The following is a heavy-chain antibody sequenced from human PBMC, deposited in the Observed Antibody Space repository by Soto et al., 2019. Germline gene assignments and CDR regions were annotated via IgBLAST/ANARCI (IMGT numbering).Heavy chain of an antibody. J-gene: IGHJ4*02. CDR2: ISGSGGST. V-gene: IGHV3-23*01. CDR3: AKACQDIVVVVAAALSNGYFDY. D-gene: IGHD2-15*01. Sequence: PGGSLRLSCAASGFTFSSYAMSWVRQAPGKGLEWVSAISGSGGSTYYADSVKGRFTISRDNSKNTLYLQMNSLRAEDTAVYYCAKACQDIVVVVAAALSNGYFDYWGQGTQVTVSS. CDR1: GFTFSSYA.